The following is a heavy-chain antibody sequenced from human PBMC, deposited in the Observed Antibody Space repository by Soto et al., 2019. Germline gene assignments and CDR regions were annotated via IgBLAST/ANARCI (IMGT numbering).Heavy chain of an antibody. CDR3: EREYDALDV. J-gene: IGHJ6*02. CDR2: ISYHGTTT. Sequence: QVQLVESGGGVVQPGRSLRLSCAASGFTFSSYNIHWVRQAPGKGLEWVAAISYHGTTTYYAQSVKGRFTISRDNFKNTLSLQMNSMRAEDTAVYHCEREYDALDVWGQGTAVIVSS. V-gene: IGHV3-30-3*01. CDR1: GFTFSSYN.